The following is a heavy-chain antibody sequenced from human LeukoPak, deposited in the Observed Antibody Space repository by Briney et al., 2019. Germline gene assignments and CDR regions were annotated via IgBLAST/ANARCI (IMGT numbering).Heavy chain of an antibody. Sequence: SETLSLTCTVSGGSISSSSYYWGWIRQPPGKGLEWIGSIYYSGSTYYNPSLKSRVTISVDTSKNQFSLKLSSVTAADTAVYYCARQRRWLQGLGFDLWGRGTLVTVSS. CDR1: GGSISSSSYY. CDR3: ARQRRWLQGLGFDL. CDR2: IYYSGST. V-gene: IGHV4-39*01. J-gene: IGHJ2*01. D-gene: IGHD5-24*01.